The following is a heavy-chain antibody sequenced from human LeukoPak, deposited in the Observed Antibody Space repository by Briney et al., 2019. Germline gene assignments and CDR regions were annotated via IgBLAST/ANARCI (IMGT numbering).Heavy chain of an antibody. J-gene: IGHJ4*02. D-gene: IGHD4-17*01. Sequence: SETLSLTCAVYGGSFSGYYWSWIRQPPGKGLEWIGEINHSGSTNYNPSLKSRVTISVDTSKNQSSLKLSSVTAADTAVYYCARGSTVIDYWGQGTLVTVSS. CDR2: INHSGST. CDR3: ARGSTVIDY. CDR1: GGSFSGYY. V-gene: IGHV4-34*01.